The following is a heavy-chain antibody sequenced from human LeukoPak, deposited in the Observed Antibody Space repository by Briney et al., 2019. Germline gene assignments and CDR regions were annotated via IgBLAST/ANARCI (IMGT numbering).Heavy chain of an antibody. CDR3: TTDGVGVEGATYDN. CDR1: GFTFSTYG. Sequence: PGGSLRLSCVASGFTFSTYGMSWVRQAPGKGLEWVGRIKAKAHGGTIEYAAPVKGRFTISRDDSKNTLYLQMNSLKTEDTAVYYCTTDGVGVEGATYDNWGQGTLVSVSS. V-gene: IGHV3-15*01. J-gene: IGHJ4*02. D-gene: IGHD1-26*01. CDR2: IKAKAHGGTI.